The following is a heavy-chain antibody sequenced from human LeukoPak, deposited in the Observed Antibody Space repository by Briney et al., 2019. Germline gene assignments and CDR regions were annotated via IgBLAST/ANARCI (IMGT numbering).Heavy chain of an antibody. D-gene: IGHD6-19*01. CDR2: IYYKGNT. CDR1: GGSISSRSSY. J-gene: IGHJ4*02. CDR3: VRLKGYSSGWYPSYYFDY. V-gene: IGHV4-39*07. Sequence: SETLSLTCTVSGGSISSRSSYWGWIRQPPGKGLEWIGSIYYKGNTYLNPSLKSRVTIPEDTSKNQFSLKLSSVTAADTAVYYCVRLKGYSSGWYPSYYFDYWGQGTLVTVSS.